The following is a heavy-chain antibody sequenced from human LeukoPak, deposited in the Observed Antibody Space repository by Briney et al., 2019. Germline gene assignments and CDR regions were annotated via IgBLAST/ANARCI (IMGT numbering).Heavy chain of an antibody. D-gene: IGHD3-22*01. J-gene: IGHJ4*02. CDR3: ARGRYYYDSSGWIDY. CDR2: MYYSGST. CDR1: GGSISSSSYY. Sequence: SETLSLTCTVSGGSISSSSYYWGWIRQPPGKGLEWIGSMYYSGSTYYNPSLKSRVTISVDTSKNQFSLKLSSVTAADTAVYYCARGRYYYDSSGWIDYWGQGTLVTVSS. V-gene: IGHV4-39*07.